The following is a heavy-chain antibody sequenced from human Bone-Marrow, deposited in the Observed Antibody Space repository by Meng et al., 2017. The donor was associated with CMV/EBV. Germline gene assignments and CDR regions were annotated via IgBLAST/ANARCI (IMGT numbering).Heavy chain of an antibody. CDR1: GLPISNYW. D-gene: IGHD4-17*01. V-gene: IGHV3-7*02. Sequence: LVESGGGLVQPGGSLRLSCAASGLPISNYWMSWVRQAPGKGLEWVANIKNDGSERYYVDSVKGRFSISRDNADNSLYLQMNNLRAEDTAVYYCRLGHYSQDWGQGTLVTASS. CDR3: RLGHYSQD. CDR2: IKNDGSER. J-gene: IGHJ4*02.